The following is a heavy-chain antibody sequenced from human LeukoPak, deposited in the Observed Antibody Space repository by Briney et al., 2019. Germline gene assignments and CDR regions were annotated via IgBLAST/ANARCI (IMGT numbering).Heavy chain of an antibody. J-gene: IGHJ4*02. V-gene: IGHV3-53*01. D-gene: IGHD2-2*02. CDR2: IYSGGST. CDR1: GFTVSSNY. CDR3: ARGKIVVVPAAISYYFDY. Sequence: GGSLRLSCAASGFTVSSNYMRWVRQAPGKGLEWVSVIYSGGSTYYADSVKGRFTISRDNSKNTLYLQMNSLRAEDTAVYYCARGKIVVVPAAISYYFDYWGQGTLVTVSS.